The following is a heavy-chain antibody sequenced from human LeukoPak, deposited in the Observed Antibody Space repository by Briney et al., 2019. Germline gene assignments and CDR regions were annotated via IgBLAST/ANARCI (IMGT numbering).Heavy chain of an antibody. V-gene: IGHV3-30*14. CDR2: IPYDGSNK. J-gene: IGHJ4*02. CDR3: ARRAGAYSHPYDY. Sequence: GGSLRLSCAASGFTFSSYAMHWVRQAPGKGLEWVALIPYDGSNKYYADSVKGRFTVSRDNSKNTLYLQMNSLRAEDTAVYYCARRAGAYSHPYDYWGQGTLVTVSS. D-gene: IGHD4/OR15-4a*01. CDR1: GFTFSSYA.